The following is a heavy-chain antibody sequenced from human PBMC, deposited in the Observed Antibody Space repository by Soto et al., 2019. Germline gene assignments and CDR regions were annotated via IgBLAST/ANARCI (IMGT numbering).Heavy chain of an antibody. CDR3: ARRVVDYSDTSGYYTFDY. J-gene: IGHJ4*02. D-gene: IGHD3-22*01. CDR2: INPSSGGT. V-gene: IGHV1-2*02. CDR1: GYTFTDYY. Sequence: ASVKVSCKASGYTFTDYYIQWVRQAPGQGLEWMGWINPSSGGTNYAQKFQGRVTMTRETSISTAYMDLSSLRSEDTDVYYCARRVVDYSDTSGYYTFDYWGQGTLVTVS.